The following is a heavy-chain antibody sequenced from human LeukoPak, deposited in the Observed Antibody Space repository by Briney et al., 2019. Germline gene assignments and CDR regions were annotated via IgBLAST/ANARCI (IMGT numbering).Heavy chain of an antibody. CDR1: GYTFTGYY. CDR3: ATALPPEQWLVNYYYYYYMDV. CDR2: FDPEDGET. J-gene: IGHJ6*03. Sequence: ASVKVSCKASGYTFTGYYMHWVRQAPGKGLEWMGGFDPEDGETIYAQKFQGRVTMTEDTSTDTAYMELSSLRSEDTAVYYCATALPPEQWLVNYYYYYYMDVWGKGTTVTVSS. D-gene: IGHD6-19*01. V-gene: IGHV1-24*01.